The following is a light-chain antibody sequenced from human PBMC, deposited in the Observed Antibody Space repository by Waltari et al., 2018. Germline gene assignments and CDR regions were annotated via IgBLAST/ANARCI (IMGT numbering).Light chain of an antibody. V-gene: IGKV1-5*01. J-gene: IGKJ1*01. CDR2: GAS. CDR1: QSITSW. CDR3: QQYNSDDWT. Sequence: DIQMTQSPSTLSAFVGDSVTITCRASQSITSWLAWYQQRPGKAPTLLIYGASNLQSGVPSRFSGSGSGTEFTLTISSLQPDDFATYYCQQYNSDDWTFGQGTTV.